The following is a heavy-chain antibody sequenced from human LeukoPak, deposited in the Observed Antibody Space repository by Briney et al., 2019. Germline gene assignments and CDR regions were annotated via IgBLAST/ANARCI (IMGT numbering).Heavy chain of an antibody. CDR1: GFTFDDYA. CDR3: AELGITMIGGV. CDR2: IYWNSGNI. V-gene: IGHV3-9*01. D-gene: IGHD3-10*02. Sequence: SLRLSCAASGFTFDDYAMHWVRQVPGKGLEWVSGIYWNSGNIGYADSVKGRFTISRDNAKNSLYLQMNSLRAEDTAVYYCAELGITMIGGVWGKGTTVTISS. J-gene: IGHJ6*04.